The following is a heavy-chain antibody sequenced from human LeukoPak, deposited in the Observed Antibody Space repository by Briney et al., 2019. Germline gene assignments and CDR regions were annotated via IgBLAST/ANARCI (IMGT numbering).Heavy chain of an antibody. Sequence: ASVKVSCKVSGYTLTELSMHWVRQAPGQGLEWMGIINPSGGSTSYAQKFQGRVTMTRDTSTSTVYMELSSLRSEDTAVYYCARDRGGSGYYYDYWGQGTLVTVSS. CDR3: ARDRGGSGYYYDY. D-gene: IGHD3-22*01. V-gene: IGHV1-46*01. CDR1: GYTLTELS. J-gene: IGHJ4*02. CDR2: INPSGGST.